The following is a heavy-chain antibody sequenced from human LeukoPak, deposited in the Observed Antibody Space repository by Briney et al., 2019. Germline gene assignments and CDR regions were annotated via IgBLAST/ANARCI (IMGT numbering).Heavy chain of an antibody. Sequence: GASVKVSCKASGYIFTGYYMHWVRQAPGQGLEWMGWINPNSGGATYAQKFQGRVTMTRATSTSTAYMELSSLRSDDTAVYYCARRLVRYNHYYMDVWGKGTTVTVSS. J-gene: IGHJ6*03. D-gene: IGHD6-19*01. CDR1: GYIFTGYY. CDR2: INPNSGGA. CDR3: ARRLVRYNHYYMDV. V-gene: IGHV1-2*02.